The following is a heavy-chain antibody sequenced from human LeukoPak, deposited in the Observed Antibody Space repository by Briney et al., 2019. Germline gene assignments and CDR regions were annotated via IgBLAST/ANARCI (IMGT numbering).Heavy chain of an antibody. CDR3: ARGRRILVADPNAGDFFDY. Sequence: EASVKVSCKASGGTFNSYAISWVRQAPGQGLEWMGWVNPNSGGTYYAQKFQGRVTMTRDTSISTAYMELSRLRSDDTAVYYCARGRRILVADPNAGDFFDYWGQGALVTVSS. J-gene: IGHJ4*02. V-gene: IGHV1-2*02. CDR1: GGTFNSYA. D-gene: IGHD2-15*01. CDR2: VNPNSGGT.